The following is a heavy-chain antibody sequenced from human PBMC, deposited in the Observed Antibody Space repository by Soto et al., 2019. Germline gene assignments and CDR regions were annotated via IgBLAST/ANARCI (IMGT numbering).Heavy chain of an antibody. D-gene: IGHD2-15*01. CDR2: INPNSGGT. Sequence: QVQLVQSGAEVKKPGASVKVSCKASGYTFTGYYMHWVRQAPGQGLEWMGWINPNSGGTNYAQKFQGWVTMTRDTSISTAYMELRRLRSDDTAVYYCARAGRYCSGGSCYFDYWGQGTLVTVSS. CDR3: ARAGRYCSGGSCYFDY. V-gene: IGHV1-2*04. J-gene: IGHJ4*02. CDR1: GYTFTGYY.